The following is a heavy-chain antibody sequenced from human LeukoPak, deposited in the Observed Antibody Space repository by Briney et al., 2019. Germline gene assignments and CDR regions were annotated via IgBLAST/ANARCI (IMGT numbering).Heavy chain of an antibody. CDR1: GFTFSNYW. V-gene: IGHV3-74*01. CDR2: ISYDGSST. J-gene: IGHJ4*01. CDR3: ASGIRERGFDY. D-gene: IGHD1-1*01. Sequence: AGGSLRLSCAASGFTFSNYWMHWVRQAPGKGLVWVSRISYDGSSTNYADSVKGRFTISRDNAKNSLYLQMNSLRPDDTALYFCASGIRERGFDYWGHGTLVTVSS.